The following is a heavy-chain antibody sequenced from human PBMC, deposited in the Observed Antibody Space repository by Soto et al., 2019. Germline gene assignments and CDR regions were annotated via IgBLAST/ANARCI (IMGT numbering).Heavy chain of an antibody. CDR2: ISAYNGNT. V-gene: IGHV1-18*01. J-gene: IGHJ5*02. D-gene: IGHD2-2*01. CDR1: GYTFTSYG. CDR3: ARSAAIRAPTTNWFDP. Sequence: ASVKVSCKASGYTFTSYGISWVRQAPGQGLEWMGWISAYNGNTNYAQKLQGRVTMTTDTSTSTAYMELRSLRSDDTAVYYCARSAAIRAPTTNWFDPWGQGTLVTVSS.